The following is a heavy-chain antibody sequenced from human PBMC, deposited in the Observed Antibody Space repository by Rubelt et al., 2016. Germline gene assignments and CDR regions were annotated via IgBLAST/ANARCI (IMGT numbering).Heavy chain of an antibody. V-gene: IGHV4-59*01. CDR2: IHPSGST. CDR1: GASIRNNH. CDR3: ARVVLTGVNPARGYFDY. D-gene: IGHD7-27*01. J-gene: IGHJ4*02. Sequence: QVQLQESGPGLVKPSETLSLTCTVSGASIRNNHWSWIRQPPGKGLEWIGHIHPSGSTNLHPSLKSRITISQETSKNQFSRKLRSVTAAETAGYYCARVVLTGVNPARGYFDYWGQGILVTVSS.